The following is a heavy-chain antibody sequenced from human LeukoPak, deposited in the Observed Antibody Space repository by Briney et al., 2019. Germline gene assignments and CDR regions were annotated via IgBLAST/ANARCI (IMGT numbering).Heavy chain of an antibody. D-gene: IGHD6-13*01. CDR1: GYGFTSYW. J-gene: IGHJ2*01. CDR3: ARLGLPSSSWYVPYWHFDL. V-gene: IGHV5-51*01. Sequence: GESLKISCQGSGYGFTSYWIAWVRQKPGKGLEWMGIIYCADSDTRYSPSFEGQVTISADASTRTAYLQWHSLKASDSAMYYCARLGLPSSSWYVPYWHFDLWGRGTLVTVSS. CDR2: IYCADSDT.